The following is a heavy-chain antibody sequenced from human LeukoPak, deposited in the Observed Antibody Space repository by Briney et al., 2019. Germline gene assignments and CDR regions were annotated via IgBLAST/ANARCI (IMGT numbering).Heavy chain of an antibody. Sequence: SETLSLTRAVSGYSISNGYYWGWIRQPPGKGLEWIASIYHSGSTYYNPSLKSRVTISVDSSKSQFSLRLNSVTAADTAVYFCAILGHCNGGSCPNDAFDIWGQGTRVTVSS. CDR3: AILGHCNGGSCPNDAFDI. CDR2: IYHSGST. V-gene: IGHV4-38-2*01. J-gene: IGHJ3*02. CDR1: GYSISNGYY. D-gene: IGHD2-15*01.